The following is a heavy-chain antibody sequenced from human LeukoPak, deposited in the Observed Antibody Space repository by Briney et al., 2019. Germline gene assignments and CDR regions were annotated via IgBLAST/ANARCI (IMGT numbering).Heavy chain of an antibody. D-gene: IGHD2-2*01. CDR3: ARDKGYCSSTSCPPVGYYYYYGMDV. J-gene: IGHJ6*02. CDR1: GFTFSSYA. CDR2: ISYDGSNK. Sequence: GGSLRLSCAASGFTFSSYAMHWVRQAPGKGLEWVAVISYDGSNKYYADSVKGRFTISRDNSKNTLYLQMNSLRAEDTAVYYCARDKGYCSSTSCPPVGYYYYYGMDVWGQGTTVTVSS. V-gene: IGHV3-30-3*01.